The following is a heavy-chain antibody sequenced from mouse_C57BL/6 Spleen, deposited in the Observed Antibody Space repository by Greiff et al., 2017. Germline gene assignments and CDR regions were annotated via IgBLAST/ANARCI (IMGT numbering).Heavy chain of an antibody. CDR2: INYDGSST. V-gene: IGHV5-16*01. CDR1: GFTFSDYY. CDR3: ARGDDYRAMDY. D-gene: IGHD2-4*01. Sequence: DVKLVESEGGLVQPGSSMKLSCTASGFTFSDYYMAWVRQVPEKGLEWVANINYDGSSTYYLDSLKSRFIISRDNAKNILYLQMSSLKSEDTATYYCARGDDYRAMDYWGQGTSVTVSS. J-gene: IGHJ4*01.